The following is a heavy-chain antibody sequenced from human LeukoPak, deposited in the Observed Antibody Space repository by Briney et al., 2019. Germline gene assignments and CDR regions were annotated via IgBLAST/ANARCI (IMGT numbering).Heavy chain of an antibody. CDR2: IYHSGST. V-gene: IGHV4-30-2*01. D-gene: IGHD3-22*01. J-gene: IGHJ3*02. Sequence: PSQTLSLTCAVSGGSISSGGYSWSWIRQPPGKGLEWIGYIYHSGSTYYNPSLKSRVTISVDRSKNQFSLKLSSVTAADTAVYYCARGIVGYYDSSGYWRSAFDIWGQATMVTVSS. CDR3: ARGIVGYYDSSGYWRSAFDI. CDR1: GGSISSGGYS.